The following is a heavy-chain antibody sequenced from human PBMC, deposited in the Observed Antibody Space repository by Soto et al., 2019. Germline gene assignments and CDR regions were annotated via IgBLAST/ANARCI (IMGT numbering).Heavy chain of an antibody. Sequence: PSETLSLTCAVYGGSFSGYYWSWIRQPPGKGLEWIGEINHSGSTNYNPSLKSRDTISVDTSKNQFSLKLSSVTAADTAVYYCARGKGDFWSGYYLAYWGQGTLVTVSS. CDR1: GGSFSGYY. J-gene: IGHJ4*02. V-gene: IGHV4-34*01. CDR3: ARGKGDFWSGYYLAY. CDR2: INHSGST. D-gene: IGHD3-3*01.